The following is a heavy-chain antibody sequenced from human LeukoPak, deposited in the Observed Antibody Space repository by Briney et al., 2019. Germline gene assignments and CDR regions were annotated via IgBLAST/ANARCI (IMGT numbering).Heavy chain of an antibody. CDR1: GFTFSNYG. Sequence: GGSLRLSCAASGFTFSNYGLNWVRQAPGKGLEWVADIKEDGSETFYVDSVEGRFTISRDNAKNSLYLQLNSLRAEDTAVYYCARHRGSYWLNFPFDYWGQGTLVIVSS. CDR3: ARHRGSYWLNFPFDY. D-gene: IGHD1-26*01. J-gene: IGHJ4*02. CDR2: IKEDGSET. V-gene: IGHV3-7*05.